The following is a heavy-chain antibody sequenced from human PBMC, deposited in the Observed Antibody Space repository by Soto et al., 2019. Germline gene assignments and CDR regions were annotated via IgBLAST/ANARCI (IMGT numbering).Heavy chain of an antibody. D-gene: IGHD6-6*01. J-gene: IGHJ4*02. CDR1: EVTVSSDG. Sequence: VGFLWVARAASEVTVSSDGRHCVRQAPGKGLEWVSVKLCVGSSNYYVVSVKGRFTISRDNSKRALYLQLSTLWAEAMAVYYCAKAGHTAARPSPFDYWGQGTLVTVSS. V-gene: IGHV3-30*18. CDR2: KLCVGSSN. CDR3: AKAGHTAARPSPFDY.